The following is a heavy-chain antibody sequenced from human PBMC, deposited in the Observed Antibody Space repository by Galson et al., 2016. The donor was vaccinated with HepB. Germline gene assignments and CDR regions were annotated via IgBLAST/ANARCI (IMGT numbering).Heavy chain of an antibody. CDR2: VHHSGTT. Sequence: SETLSLTCVVSGGSITGHWYSWVRQAPGKGLEWIGEVHHSGTTNYNSSLTSRVTMSADTAKNQFSLTLNFVTAADTAVYYCARDWGVPPGGTYFLFDSWGQGTLVTVSS. D-gene: IGHD3-10*01. CDR1: GGSITGHW. J-gene: IGHJ4*02. CDR3: ARDWGVPPGGTYFLFDS. V-gene: IGHV4-4*02.